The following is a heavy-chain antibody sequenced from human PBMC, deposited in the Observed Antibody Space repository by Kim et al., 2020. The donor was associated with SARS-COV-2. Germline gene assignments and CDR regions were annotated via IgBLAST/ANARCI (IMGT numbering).Heavy chain of an antibody. D-gene: IGHD4-4*01. CDR3: ASDTVLYGLDV. CDR2: IKSEGTGI. Sequence: GGSLRLSCAASGFTVTNYCMHWVRQAPGKGLVWVARIKSEGTGISYADSVKGRFTISRDNANNTLYLQMNNLRAEDTAVYYCASDTVLYGLDVWGQGTTVTVSS. J-gene: IGHJ6*02. CDR1: GFTVTNYC. V-gene: IGHV3-74*01.